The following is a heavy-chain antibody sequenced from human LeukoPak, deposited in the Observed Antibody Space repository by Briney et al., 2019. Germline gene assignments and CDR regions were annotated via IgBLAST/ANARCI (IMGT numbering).Heavy chain of an antibody. CDR1: GFTFSSYS. Sequence: PGGSLRLSCAASGFTFSSYSMNWVRQAPGKGLEWVSYISSSSSTIYYADSVKGRFTISRDNAKDSLYLQMNSLRAEDTAVYYCARDLLTHSKGYYFDYWGQGTLVTVSS. CDR3: ARDLLTHSKGYYFDY. V-gene: IGHV3-48*01. D-gene: IGHD4-11*01. J-gene: IGHJ4*02. CDR2: ISSSSSTI.